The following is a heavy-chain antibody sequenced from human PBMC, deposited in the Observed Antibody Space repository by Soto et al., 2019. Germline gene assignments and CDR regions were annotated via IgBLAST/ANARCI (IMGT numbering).Heavy chain of an antibody. V-gene: IGHV1-3*01. CDR3: ASSNIAAAPYGMDV. D-gene: IGHD6-13*01. Sequence: QIQLVQSGAEVKKPGASVKVSCKASGYTFTRYAMHWVRQAPGQRLEWMGWINAGNGNTKYSQKFQGSVTITRDTSASTAYMELSSLRSEDTAVYYCASSNIAAAPYGMDVWGQGTTVTVSS. CDR1: GYTFTRYA. J-gene: IGHJ6*02. CDR2: INAGNGNT.